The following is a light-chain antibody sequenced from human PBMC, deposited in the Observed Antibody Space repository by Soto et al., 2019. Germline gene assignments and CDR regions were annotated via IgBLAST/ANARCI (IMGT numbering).Light chain of an antibody. CDR1: SSDVGGYNY. J-gene: IGLJ1*01. V-gene: IGLV2-8*01. Sequence: LTQPPSASGSPGQSVTISCTGTSSDVGGYNYVSWYQHHPGKAPKLMIYEVSKRPSGVPDRFSGSKSGNTASLTVSGLQAEDEADYYCSSYAGSNNNYVFGTGTKVTVL. CDR3: SSYAGSNNNYV. CDR2: EVS.